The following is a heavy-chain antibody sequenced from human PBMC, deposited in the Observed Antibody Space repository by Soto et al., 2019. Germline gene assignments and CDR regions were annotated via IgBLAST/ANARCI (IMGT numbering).Heavy chain of an antibody. CDR1: GVSISSYY. D-gene: IGHD5-12*01. CDR3: ARGRGYSGYDEINYYYMDV. Sequence: SETLSLTCTVSGVSISSYYWSWIRQPPGKGLEWIGYIYYSGSTNYNPSLKSRVTISVDTSKNQFSLKLSSVTAADTAVYYCARGRGYSGYDEINYYYMDVWGKGTTVTV. CDR2: IYYSGST. J-gene: IGHJ6*03. V-gene: IGHV4-59*01.